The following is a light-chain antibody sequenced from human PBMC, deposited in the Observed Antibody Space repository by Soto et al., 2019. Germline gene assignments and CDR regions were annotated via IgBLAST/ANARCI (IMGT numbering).Light chain of an antibody. Sequence: VLTLAPATVSVSPRERATLSCRASQSVSSNLAWYQQKPGQAPRLLMYGASTRATGIPARFSGSGSGTDFTLTISRLEPEDCAVYYCQQYGKCWTFGQGPKVDI. J-gene: IGKJ1*01. V-gene: IGKV3-15*01. CDR1: QSVSSN. CDR2: GAS. CDR3: QQYGKCWT.